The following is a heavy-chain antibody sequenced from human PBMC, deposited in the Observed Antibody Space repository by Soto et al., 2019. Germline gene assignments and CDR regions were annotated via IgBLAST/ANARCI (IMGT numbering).Heavy chain of an antibody. CDR3: ARDGYCSGGSCYTPFYYYGTYV. Sequence: QGQLVQSGAEVKKPGASVKVSCKASGYTFTSYGISWVRQSPGQGLEWMGWISAYNGNTNYAQKLQGRVTMTTDTSTSTAYMELRSLRSDDTAVYYCARDGYCSGGSCYTPFYYYGTYVWGQGTTVTVSS. CDR2: ISAYNGNT. J-gene: IGHJ6*02. CDR1: GYTFTSYG. D-gene: IGHD2-15*01. V-gene: IGHV1-18*01.